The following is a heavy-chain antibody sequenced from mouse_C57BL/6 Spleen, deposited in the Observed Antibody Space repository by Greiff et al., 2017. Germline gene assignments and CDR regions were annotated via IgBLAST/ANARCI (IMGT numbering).Heavy chain of an antibody. V-gene: IGHV5-17*01. Sequence: EVKLVESGGGLVKPGGSLKLSCAASGFTFSDYGMHWVRQAPEKGLEWVAYISSGSSTIYYADTVKGRFTISRDNAKNTLFLQITRLRSEDTAMYYCARTPPLSYYFDYWGQGTTLTVSS. CDR2: ISSGSSTI. CDR1: GFTFSDYG. J-gene: IGHJ2*01. CDR3: ARTPPLSYYFDY.